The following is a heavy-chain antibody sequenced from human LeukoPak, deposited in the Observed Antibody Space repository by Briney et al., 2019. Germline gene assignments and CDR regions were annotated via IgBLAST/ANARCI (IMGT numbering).Heavy chain of an antibody. Sequence: GGSLRLSCAASGFTFSTYSMNWVRQAPGKGLEWVSVIYSGGSTYYADSVKGRFTISRDNSKNTLYLQMNSLRAEDTAVYYCARVEGDYWGQGTLVTVSS. V-gene: IGHV3-66*01. CDR1: GFTFSTYS. CDR2: IYSGGST. CDR3: ARVEGDY. J-gene: IGHJ4*02.